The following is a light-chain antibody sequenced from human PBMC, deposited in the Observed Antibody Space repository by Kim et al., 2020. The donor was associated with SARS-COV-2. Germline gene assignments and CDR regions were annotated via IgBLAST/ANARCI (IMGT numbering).Light chain of an antibody. CDR2: LNSDGSH. V-gene: IGLV4-69*01. CDR3: QTWGTGIHWV. J-gene: IGLJ3*02. Sequence: QPVLTQSPSASASLGASVKLTCTLSSGHSSYAIAWHQQQPEKGPRYLMKLNSDGSHSKGDGIPYRFSGSSSGAERYLTISSLQSEDEADYYCQTWGTGIHWVFGGGTQLTVL. CDR1: SGHSSYA.